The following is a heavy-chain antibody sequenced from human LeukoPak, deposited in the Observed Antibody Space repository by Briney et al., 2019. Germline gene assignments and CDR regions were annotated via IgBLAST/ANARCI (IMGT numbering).Heavy chain of an antibody. CDR2: IIPIFGTA. V-gene: IGHV1-69*05. J-gene: IGHJ3*02. D-gene: IGHD6-13*01. CDR3: AREGSLDAFDI. CDR1: GGTFSSYA. Sequence: SVKVSCKASGGTFSSYAISWVRQAPGQGLEWMGRIIPIFGTANYAQKFQGRVAITTDESTSAAYMELSSLRSEDTAVYYCAREGSLDAFDIWGQGTMVTVSS.